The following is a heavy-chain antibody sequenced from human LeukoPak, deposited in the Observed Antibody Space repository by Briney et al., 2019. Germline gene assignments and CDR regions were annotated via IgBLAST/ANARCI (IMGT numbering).Heavy chain of an antibody. V-gene: IGHV4-59*08. J-gene: IGHJ4*02. Sequence: SETLSLTCTVSGDSLSSHYWSWIRQLPGKGLEWIGYIYGSGSTYYDPSLRSRVTISEDTSKNQFSLKLTSVTAADTAVYYCARNVGWYSHDSWGQGTLVTVSS. CDR3: ARNVGWYSHDS. D-gene: IGHD6-19*01. CDR2: IYGSGST. CDR1: GDSLSSHY.